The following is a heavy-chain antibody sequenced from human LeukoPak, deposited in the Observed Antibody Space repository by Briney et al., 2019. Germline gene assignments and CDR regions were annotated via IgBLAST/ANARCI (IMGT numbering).Heavy chain of an antibody. CDR3: AREQYYCHMDV. V-gene: IGHV3-48*01. D-gene: IGHD3-10*01. J-gene: IGHJ6*04. Sequence: PGGSLRLSCAASGFTFSSYSMNWVRQAPGKGLEWISYITSSSRTIYYADSVKGRFTISRDNAKNSLYLQMNTLRAEDTAVYYCAREQYYCHMDVWGKGTTVTVSS. CDR1: GFTFSSYS. CDR2: ITSSSRTI.